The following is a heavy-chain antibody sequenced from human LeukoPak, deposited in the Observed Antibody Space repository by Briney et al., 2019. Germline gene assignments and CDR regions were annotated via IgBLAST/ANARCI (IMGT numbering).Heavy chain of an antibody. D-gene: IGHD1-1*01. CDR2: MDPSGNQT. CDR1: GFTFNGSW. V-gene: IGHV3-7*01. Sequence: FTSSASGFTFNGSWMNWVRQAPGNGLEWVANMDPSGNQTRYVDSVKGRLPISKDAPGTSLYLEMHSLRAEDTAIYYCAVWTSGNYWGQGALVTVSS. J-gene: IGHJ4*02. CDR3: AVWTSGNY.